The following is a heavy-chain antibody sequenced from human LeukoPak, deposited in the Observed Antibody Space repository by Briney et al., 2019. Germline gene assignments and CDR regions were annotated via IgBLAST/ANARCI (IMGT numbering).Heavy chain of an antibody. CDR1: GFTFTIYA. V-gene: IGHV3-23*01. J-gene: IGHJ4*02. Sequence: GGSLRLSCAASGFTFTIYAMTWVRQAPGKGLEWASGIYGSGQTTYYADSVKGRFTISRDNSKNTLYLQMSSLRLGDTAVYYCAKVSKQWPDDYLDFWGQGALVTPSS. CDR3: AKVSKQWPDDYLDF. D-gene: IGHD6-19*01. CDR2: IYGSGQTT.